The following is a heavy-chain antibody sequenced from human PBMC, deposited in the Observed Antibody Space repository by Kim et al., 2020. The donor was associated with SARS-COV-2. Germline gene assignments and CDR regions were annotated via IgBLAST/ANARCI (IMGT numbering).Heavy chain of an antibody. V-gene: IGHV3-30*03. Sequence: GGSLILSCAASGFTFRNYGMHWVRQAPGKGLEWVAVISYDGSNKYYADSGKGRFTISRDNSKNTLYLQMNSLRVEDTAVYYCATLRGGYSGYSDYWGQGTLVTVSS. CDR1: GFTFRNYG. D-gene: IGHD5-12*01. CDR3: ATLRGGYSGYSDY. J-gene: IGHJ4*02. CDR2: ISYDGSNK.